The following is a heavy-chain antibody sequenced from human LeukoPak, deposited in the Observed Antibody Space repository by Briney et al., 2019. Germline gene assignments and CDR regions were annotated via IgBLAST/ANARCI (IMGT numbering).Heavy chain of an antibody. J-gene: IGHJ4*02. CDR2: IKQDGSEK. CDR3: ARDYVWGSSESDY. Sequence: PGGSLRLSCAASGFTFSSYWMSWVRQAPGKGLEWVANIKQDGSEKYYLDSVRGRFTISRDNAKNSLYLQMNSLGVEDTAIYYCARDYVWGSSESDYWGQGTLVTVSS. D-gene: IGHD7-27*01. V-gene: IGHV3-7*01. CDR1: GFTFSSYW.